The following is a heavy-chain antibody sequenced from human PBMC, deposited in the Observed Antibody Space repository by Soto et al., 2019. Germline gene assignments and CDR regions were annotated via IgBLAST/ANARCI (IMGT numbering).Heavy chain of an antibody. CDR3: ARVGIVVVPAAMGNLFDP. V-gene: IGHV4-34*01. J-gene: IGHJ5*02. D-gene: IGHD2-2*01. CDR2: INHSGST. CDR1: GESFSGYY. Sequence: PSETLSLTCAVYGESFSGYYWSWIRQPPGKGLEWIGEINHSGSTNYNPSLKSRVTISVDTSKNQFSLKLSSVTAADTAVYYCARVGIVVVPAAMGNLFDPLGQGTLVTVSS.